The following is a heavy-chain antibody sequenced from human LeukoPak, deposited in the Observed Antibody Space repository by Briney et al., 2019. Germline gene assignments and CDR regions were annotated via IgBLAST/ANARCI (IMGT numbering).Heavy chain of an antibody. V-gene: IGHV4-30-4*01. J-gene: IGHJ4*02. CDR1: GGSISSGDYY. CDR3: ARVKLWDGSGSYLED. CDR2: IYYSGST. D-gene: IGHD3-10*01. Sequence: SETLSLTCTVSGGSISSGDYYWSWIRQPPGKGLEWIGYIYYSGSTYYNPSLKSRVTISVDTSKNQFSLKLSSVTAADTAVYYCARVKLWDGSGSYLEDWGQGTLVTVSS.